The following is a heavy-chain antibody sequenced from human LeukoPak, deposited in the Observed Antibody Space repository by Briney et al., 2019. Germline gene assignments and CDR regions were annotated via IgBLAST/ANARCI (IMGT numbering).Heavy chain of an antibody. CDR1: GFTFSSYG. V-gene: IGHV3-33*01. CDR3: AREPIVVVPAAIFHYYYGMDV. D-gene: IGHD2-2*01. CDR2: IWYDGSNK. J-gene: IGHJ6*02. Sequence: SGGPLRLSCAASGFTFSSYGMHWVRQAPGKGLEWVAVIWYDGSNKYYADSVKGRFTISRDNSKNTPYLQMNSLRTEDTAVYYCAREPIVVVPAAIFHYYYGMDVWGQGTTVTVSS.